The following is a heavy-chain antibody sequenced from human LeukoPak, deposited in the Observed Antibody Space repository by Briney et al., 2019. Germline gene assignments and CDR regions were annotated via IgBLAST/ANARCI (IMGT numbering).Heavy chain of an antibody. CDR1: GYSISSNCY. V-gene: IGHV4-38-2*02. CDR3: ARHGSYYYGSGSYYYFDY. D-gene: IGHD3-10*01. Sequence: SETLSLTCTVSGYSISSNCYWAWIRQPPGKGLEWIGEINHSGSTNYNPSLKSRVTISVDTSKNQFSLKLSSVTAADTAVYYCARHGSYYYGSGSYYYFDYWGQGTLVTVSS. CDR2: INHSGST. J-gene: IGHJ4*02.